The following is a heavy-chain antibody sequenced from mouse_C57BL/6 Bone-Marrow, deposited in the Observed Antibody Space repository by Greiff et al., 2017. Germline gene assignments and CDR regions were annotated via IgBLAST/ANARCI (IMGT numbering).Heavy chain of an antibody. CDR1: GYTFTSYD. CDR2: IYPRDGST. D-gene: IGHD4-1*01. Sequence: QVQLQQSGPELVKPGASVKLSCKASGYTFTSYDINWVKQRPGEGLEWIGWIYPRDGSTKYNEKFKGKATLTVDTSSSTAFMELHSLASEDSAVYLCARRDNWDGLAYGGQGTLVTVSA. J-gene: IGHJ3*01. V-gene: IGHV1-85*01. CDR3: ARRDNWDGLAY.